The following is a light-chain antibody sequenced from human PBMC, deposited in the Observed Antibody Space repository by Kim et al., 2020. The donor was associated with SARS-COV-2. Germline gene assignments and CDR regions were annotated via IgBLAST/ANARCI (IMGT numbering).Light chain of an antibody. J-gene: IGKJ3*01. CDR2: DVS. CDR1: QDIRKY. CDR3: QQSDNLPLT. Sequence: ASVGDRVTITCQASQDIRKYLNWYQQKPAKAPKLLIYDVSNLEIGVPSRFSGSGSGTHFTFTISSLQPEDVATYYCQQSDNLPLTFGPGTKVDIK. V-gene: IGKV1-33*01.